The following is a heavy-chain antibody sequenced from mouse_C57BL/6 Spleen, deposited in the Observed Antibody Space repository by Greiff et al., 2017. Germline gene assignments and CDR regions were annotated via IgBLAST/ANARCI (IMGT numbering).Heavy chain of an antibody. J-gene: IGHJ4*01. D-gene: IGHD2-4*01. V-gene: IGHV7-1*01. CDR2: SRNKANDYTT. CDR3: ARGRDYDYDGYAMDY. CDR1: GFTFSDFY. Sequence: EVQLVESGGGLVQSGRSLRLSCATSGFTFSDFYMAWVRQAPGKGLEWIAASRNKANDYTTEYSASVKGRFIVSRDTSQSILYLQMNALRAEDTAIYYCARGRDYDYDGYAMDYWGQGTSVTVSS.